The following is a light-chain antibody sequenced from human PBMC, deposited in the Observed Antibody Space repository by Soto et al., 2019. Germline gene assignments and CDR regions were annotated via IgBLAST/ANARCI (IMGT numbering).Light chain of an antibody. CDR1: QGISSW. CDR3: QQYDSYPYT. J-gene: IGKJ2*01. V-gene: IGKV1-5*01. CDR2: DAS. Sequence: DIQMTQSPSTLSASVGDRVTITCRASQGISSWLAWYQQKPGKAPKLLIYDASSLQSGVPSRFSGGGSGTELTLTISSLQPDDFATYYCQQYDSYPYTFGQGTKVDNK.